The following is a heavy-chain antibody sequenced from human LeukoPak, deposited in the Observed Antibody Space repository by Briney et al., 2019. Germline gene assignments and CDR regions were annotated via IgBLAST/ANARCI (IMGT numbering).Heavy chain of an antibody. Sequence: PSETLSLTCTVSGGSISSSSYYWGWLRQPPGKGLEWIGSIYYSGSTYYNPSRKSRVTISVDTSKNQFSLKLSSVTAADTAVYYCARLRPPGAFDIWGQGIMVTVSS. CDR3: ARLRPPGAFDI. CDR2: IYYSGST. CDR1: GGSISSSSYY. D-gene: IGHD4-17*01. J-gene: IGHJ3*02. V-gene: IGHV4-39*07.